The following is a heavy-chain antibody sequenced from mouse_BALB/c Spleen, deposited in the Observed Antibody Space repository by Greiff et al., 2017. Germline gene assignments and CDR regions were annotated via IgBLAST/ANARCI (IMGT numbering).Heavy chain of an antibody. D-gene: IGHD2-1*01. V-gene: IGHV1-12*01. Sequence: QVQLQQSGAELVQPGASVKMSCKASGYTFTSYNMHWVKQTPGQGLEWIGAIYPGNGGTSYNQKFKGKTTLTADKSSSTAYMQLSSLTSEDSAVYYCARFLLDYWGQGTTLTVSS. CDR1: GYTFTSYN. CDR3: ARFLLDY. J-gene: IGHJ2*01. CDR2: IYPGNGGT.